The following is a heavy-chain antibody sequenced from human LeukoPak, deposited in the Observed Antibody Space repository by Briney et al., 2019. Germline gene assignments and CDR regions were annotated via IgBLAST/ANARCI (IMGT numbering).Heavy chain of an antibody. V-gene: IGHV1-69*04. CDR3: ARDGTGGSYFYYYGMDV. CDR1: GYIFTSYG. CDR2: IIPILGIA. Sequence: GASVKVSCKASGYIFTSYGISWVRQAPGQGLEWMGRIIPILGIANYAQKFQGRVTITADKSTSTAYMELSSLRSEDTAVYYCARDGTGGSYFYYYGMDVWGQGTTVTVSS. J-gene: IGHJ6*02. D-gene: IGHD1-26*01.